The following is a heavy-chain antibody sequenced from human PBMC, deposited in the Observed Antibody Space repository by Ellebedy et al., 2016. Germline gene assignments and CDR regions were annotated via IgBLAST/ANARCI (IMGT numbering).Heavy chain of an antibody. Sequence: GGSLRLXCAAAGFTFKDFFMSWVRQAPGGGLEWFSTISGGGDTTFSADSVKGRFTISRDNSRNTLYLQMDSLRAADTAVYYCYYGHYSGYWGQGTLVTVSS. V-gene: IGHV3-23*01. CDR2: ISGGGDTT. J-gene: IGHJ4*02. CDR1: GFTFKDFF. D-gene: IGHD4-17*01. CDR3: YYGHYSGY.